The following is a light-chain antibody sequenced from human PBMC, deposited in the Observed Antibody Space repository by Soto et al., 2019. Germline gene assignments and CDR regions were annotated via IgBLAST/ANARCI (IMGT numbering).Light chain of an antibody. Sequence: QSVLTQPPSASGTPGQRVTFSCSGGRSNLGSNYVFWYQQFPGTAPKLLIYRNNQRPSLFPDRFSGSMSGTSASLAISGLRSEDEGDYCCTSWDDSLYHVVFGGGTKLTVL. CDR1: RSNLGSNY. J-gene: IGLJ2*01. CDR2: RNN. CDR3: TSWDDSLYHVV. V-gene: IGLV1-47*01.